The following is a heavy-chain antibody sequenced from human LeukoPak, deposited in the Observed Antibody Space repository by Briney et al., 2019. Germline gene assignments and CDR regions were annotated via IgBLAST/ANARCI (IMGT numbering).Heavy chain of an antibody. CDR1: GGSFSGYY. CDR2: INHSGST. CDR3: ARLARLGRYYYDSSGYFFDY. J-gene: IGHJ4*02. D-gene: IGHD3-22*01. Sequence: MPSETLSLTCAVYGGSFSGYYWSWIRQPPGKGLEWIGEINHSGSTNYNPSLKSRVTIAVDRAKNQFSLKLSSVTAADPAVYYCARLARLGRYYYDSSGYFFDYWGQPTLVTVSS. V-gene: IGHV4-34*01.